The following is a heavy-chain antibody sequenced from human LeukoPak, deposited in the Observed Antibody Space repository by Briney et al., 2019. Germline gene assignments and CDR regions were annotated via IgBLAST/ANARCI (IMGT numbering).Heavy chain of an antibody. CDR2: IRSKANSYAT. V-gene: IGHV3-73*01. D-gene: IGHD2-2*01. CDR3: CAQLLSSYYYYGMDV. CDR1: GFTFSGSA. J-gene: IGHJ6*02. Sequence: GGSLKLSCAASGFTFSGSAMHWVRQASGKGLEWVGRIRSKANSYATAYAASVKGRFTISRDDSKNTAYLQMNSLKTEDTAVYYYCAQLLSSYYYYGMDVWGQGTTVTVSS.